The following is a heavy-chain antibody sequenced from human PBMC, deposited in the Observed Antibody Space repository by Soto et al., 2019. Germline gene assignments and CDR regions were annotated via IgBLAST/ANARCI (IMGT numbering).Heavy chain of an antibody. Sequence: QVQLQESGPGLVKPSQTLSLTCTVSGGSISSGGYYWSWFRQHPVKGLEWIGYIYYSGSTYYNPALKSRVTISVDTSKNQFPLKQSSVTAADTAVDCCASHLTPQDAFDIWGQGTMVTVSS. CDR2: IYYSGST. J-gene: IGHJ3*02. CDR1: GGSISSGGYY. V-gene: IGHV4-31*03. CDR3: ASHLTPQDAFDI.